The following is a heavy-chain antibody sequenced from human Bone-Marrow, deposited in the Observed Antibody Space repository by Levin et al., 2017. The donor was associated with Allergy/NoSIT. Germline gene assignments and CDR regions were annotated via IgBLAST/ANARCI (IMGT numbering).Heavy chain of an antibody. CDR3: AHIDVDEAHGVVITPFDH. D-gene: IGHD3-3*01. CDR1: GFSLSTRGVG. CDR2: IYWNDKK. J-gene: IGHJ4*02. Sequence: ESGPTLVKPTQTLTLTCTFSGFSLSTRGVGVGWIRQPPGKAPEWLTLIYWNDKKRYSPSLKTRLAISKDTSTNQVVLTVTNMDPADTGTYYCAHIDVDEAHGVVITPFDHWGQGTLVTVSS. V-gene: IGHV2-5*01.